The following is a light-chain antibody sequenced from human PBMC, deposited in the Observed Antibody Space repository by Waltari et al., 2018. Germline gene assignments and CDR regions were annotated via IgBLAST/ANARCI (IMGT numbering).Light chain of an antibody. J-gene: IGKJ1*01. Sequence: EIVMTQSPATLSVSPGERATLSCRASQSVSSNLAWYQQKRGQAPRLLIYGASTRATGIPARFSGSGSGTEFTLIISSLQSEDVAIYYCQQYNNWPPWTFGQGTKVEIK. CDR3: QQYNNWPPWT. V-gene: IGKV3-15*01. CDR2: GAS. CDR1: QSVSSN.